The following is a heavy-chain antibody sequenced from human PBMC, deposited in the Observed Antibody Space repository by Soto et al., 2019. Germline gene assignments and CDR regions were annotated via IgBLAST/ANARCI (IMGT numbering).Heavy chain of an antibody. V-gene: IGHV3-21*01. CDR2: ISSSSSYI. CDR3: ARDSGSSTIRRSNYYYYMDV. CDR1: GFTFSSYS. D-gene: IGHD6-6*01. J-gene: IGHJ6*03. Sequence: GGSLRLSCAASGFTFSSYSMNWVRQAPGKGLEWVSSISSSSSYIYYADSVKGRFTISRDNAKNSLYLQMNSLRAEDTAAYYCARDSGSSTIRRSNYYYYMDVWGKGTTVTVSS.